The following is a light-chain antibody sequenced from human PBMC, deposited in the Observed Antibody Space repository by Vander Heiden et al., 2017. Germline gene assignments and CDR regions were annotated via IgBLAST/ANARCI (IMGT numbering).Light chain of an antibody. CDR3: QQYKNGPPDYT. Sequence: EVEMTHSPATRSGSPRGRATLSCRASQTVRINLAWYQTKQGPEARLLIYGASTRAMGIPGRFSGSGSGTEFTLTISSLQSEDFAVYYCQQYKNGPPDYTFGQGTKVEIK. J-gene: IGKJ2*01. CDR2: GAS. V-gene: IGKV3-15*01. CDR1: QTVRIN.